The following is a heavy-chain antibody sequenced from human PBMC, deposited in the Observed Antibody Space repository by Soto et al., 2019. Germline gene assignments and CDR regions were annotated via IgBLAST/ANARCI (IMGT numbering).Heavy chain of an antibody. D-gene: IGHD2-21*02. CDR3: ARQRTSVVTQAYFDS. CDR2: IYYSGST. CDR1: GDSINNRSYY. V-gene: IGHV4-39*01. J-gene: IGHJ4*02. Sequence: SETLSLTCTVSGDSINNRSYYWGWIRQPPGKGLEWIGSIYYSGSTYNNPSLKSRVSMSVDTSKNQFSLKLRSVTAADTALYYCARQRTSVVTQAYFDSWGQGSLVTVSS.